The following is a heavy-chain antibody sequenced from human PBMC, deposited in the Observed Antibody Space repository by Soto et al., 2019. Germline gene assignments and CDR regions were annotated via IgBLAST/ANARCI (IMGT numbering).Heavy chain of an antibody. V-gene: IGHV1-18*01. Sequence: GASVKVSCKASGYTFTSYGISWVRQAPGQGLEWMGWISAYNGNTNYAQKLQGRVTMTTDTSTSTAYMELRSLRSDDTAVYYCARDSKVAGTWGYYYYGMDVWGQGTTVTVS. J-gene: IGHJ6*02. CDR2: ISAYNGNT. CDR3: ARDSKVAGTWGYYYYGMDV. CDR1: GYTFTSYG. D-gene: IGHD6-19*01.